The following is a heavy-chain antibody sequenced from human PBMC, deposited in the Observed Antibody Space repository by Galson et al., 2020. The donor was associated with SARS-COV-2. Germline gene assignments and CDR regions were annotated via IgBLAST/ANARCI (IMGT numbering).Heavy chain of an antibody. D-gene: IGHD2-21*01. CDR3: AREWGDINSSVFDY. V-gene: IGHV1-46*04. CDR1: GYTFISFY. CDR2: INPSGDIT. Sequence: ASVKVSCKASGYTFISFYIHWVRQAPGQGLEWMGVINPSGDITSYAQKLRGRVTATRDMSTQTVYMELSSLTSEDTAVYYCAREWGDINSSVFDYWGQGSRVVVSS. J-gene: IGHJ4*02.